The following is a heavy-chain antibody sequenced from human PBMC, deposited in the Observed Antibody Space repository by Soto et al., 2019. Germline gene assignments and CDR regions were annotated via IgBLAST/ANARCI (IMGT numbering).Heavy chain of an antibody. Sequence: QVQLVESGGGEVQPGGSLRLSCAASGFTFSRHAIHWVRLTPGRGLEWVLAISRDGSYIYYTDSVKGRFTVSRDNSKNTVFVQMNRLIPDDTALYFCARTRKGGVADSFASWGQGTRVTV. CDR1: GFTFSRHA. CDR3: ARTRKGGVADSFAS. CDR2: ISRDGSYI. J-gene: IGHJ5*01. D-gene: IGHD1-26*01. V-gene: IGHV3-30*04.